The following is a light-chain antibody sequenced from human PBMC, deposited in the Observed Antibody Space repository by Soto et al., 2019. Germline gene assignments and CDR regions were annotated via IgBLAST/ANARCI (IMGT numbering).Light chain of an antibody. CDR3: TSYTRTRNLL. V-gene: IGLV2-14*01. CDR2: EVS. Sequence: QSALTQPASVSESPGQSITISCTGTSSDVGSYNYVSRYQHHPGRAPKLIIFEVSHRPSGVSDRFSASKSGNTASLTISGLQTEDEADYYCTSYTRTRNLLFGGGTKLTVL. CDR1: SSDVGSYNY. J-gene: IGLJ2*01.